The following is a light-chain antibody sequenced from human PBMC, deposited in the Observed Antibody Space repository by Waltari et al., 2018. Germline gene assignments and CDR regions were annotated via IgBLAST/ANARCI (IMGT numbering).Light chain of an antibody. Sequence: DIQMTTSPPSVSASVGDRVPITCRASQGIRSWLSWYQQKPGKAPKLLIYAASNLQSGVPSRFSGSDSGTEFTLTISSLQPEDVATYYCQEANSFPLTFGGGTKVEI. CDR1: QGIRSW. V-gene: IGKV1-12*01. CDR2: AAS. CDR3: QEANSFPLT. J-gene: IGKJ4*01.